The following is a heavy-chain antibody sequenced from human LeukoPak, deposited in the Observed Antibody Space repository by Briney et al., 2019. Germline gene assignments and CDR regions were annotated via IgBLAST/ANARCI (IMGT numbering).Heavy chain of an antibody. J-gene: IGHJ4*02. V-gene: IGHV3-11*01. CDR1: GFTFSDYY. Sequence: PGGSLRLSCAASGFTFSDYYMSWIRQAPGKGLEWVSYISSSGSTIYYADSVKGRFTISRDNAKNSLYLQMNSLRAEDTAVYYCARAGSGSYFVFGRVDFDYWGQGTLVTVSS. D-gene: IGHD1-26*01. CDR2: ISSSGSTI. CDR3: ARAGSGSYFVFGRVDFDY.